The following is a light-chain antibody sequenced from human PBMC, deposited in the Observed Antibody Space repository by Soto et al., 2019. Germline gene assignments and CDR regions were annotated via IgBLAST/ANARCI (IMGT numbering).Light chain of an antibody. CDR2: GAS. CDR3: QQYGSSPYT. CDR1: QSVSSRY. J-gene: IGKJ2*01. Sequence: EIVLTQSPGTLSLSPGERATLSCRASQSVSSRYSAWYQQKPGQAPRLLIYGASTRATGIPDRFSGSGSETDFTLTISRLEPEDFAVYYCQQYGSSPYTFGQGTKLEIK. V-gene: IGKV3-20*01.